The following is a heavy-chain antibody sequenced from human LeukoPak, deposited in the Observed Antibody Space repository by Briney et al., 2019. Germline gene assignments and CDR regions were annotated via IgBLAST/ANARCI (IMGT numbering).Heavy chain of an antibody. CDR3: AKSRTVVKYYSGSGSYLAFDH. V-gene: IGHV3-23*01. CDR2: ISGSGDNT. CDR1: GFTFSSHA. Sequence: PGGSLRLSCAASGFTFSSHAMSWVRQAPGKGLEWVSSISGSGDNTNYADSVKGRFIISRDNSKNTLYVQMNSLRAEDTAVYYCAKSRTVVKYYSGSGSYLAFDHWGQGTLVTVSS. D-gene: IGHD3-10*01. J-gene: IGHJ4*02.